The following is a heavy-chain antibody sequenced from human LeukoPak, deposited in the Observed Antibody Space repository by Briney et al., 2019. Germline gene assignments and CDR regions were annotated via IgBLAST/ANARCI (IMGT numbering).Heavy chain of an antibody. CDR3: AREAPGGSGWTYFDY. Sequence: SETLSLTCAVSGGSVSGHYWDWIRQPPGKGLEWIGYIYASGSANYHPSLKSRVTISLDTSENHVSLRLTSVTAEDTAVYYCAREAPGGSGWTYFDYWGQGSLVTVSS. D-gene: IGHD6-19*01. CDR2: IYASGSA. CDR1: GGSVSGHY. J-gene: IGHJ4*02. V-gene: IGHV4-59*02.